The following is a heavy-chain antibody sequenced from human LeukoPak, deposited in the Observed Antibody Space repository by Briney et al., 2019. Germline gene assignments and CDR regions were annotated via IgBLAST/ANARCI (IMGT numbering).Heavy chain of an antibody. D-gene: IGHD3-3*01. CDR3: ARDRIYYDFWSGYPQGLDAFDI. Sequence: GGSLRLSCAASGFTVSSNYMSWVRQAPGKGLEWVSVIYSGGSTYYADSVKGRFTISRHNSKNTLYLQMNSLRAEDTAVYYCARDRIYYDFWSGYPQGLDAFDIWGQGTMVTVSS. CDR1: GFTVSSNY. CDR2: IYSGGST. J-gene: IGHJ3*02. V-gene: IGHV3-53*04.